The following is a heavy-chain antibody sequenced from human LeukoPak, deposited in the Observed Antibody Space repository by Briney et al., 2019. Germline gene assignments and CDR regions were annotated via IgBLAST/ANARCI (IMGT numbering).Heavy chain of an antibody. CDR2: IYYSGRT. V-gene: IGHV4-39*07. J-gene: IGHJ5*02. Sequence: SSETLSLTCTVSGGSISSNSYFWGWIRQPPGKGLEWIGSIYYSGRTYYNPSLKSRVTISVDTSKNQFSLRLTSVTAADTAVYFCARSRGVPRWFGPWGQGTLVTVSS. CDR1: GGSISSNSYF. D-gene: IGHD5-24*01. CDR3: ARSRGVPRWFGP.